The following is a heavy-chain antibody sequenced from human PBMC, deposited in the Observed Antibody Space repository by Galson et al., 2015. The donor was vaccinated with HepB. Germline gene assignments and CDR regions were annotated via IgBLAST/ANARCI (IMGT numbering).Heavy chain of an antibody. V-gene: IGHV1-18*01. CDR1: GYTFTSYG. Sequence: SVTVSCKASGYTFTSYGISWVRQAPGQGLEWMGWISAYNGNTNYAQKLQGRVTMTTDTSTSTAYMELRSLRSDDTAVYYCARDPPRWADLERFYYGMDVWGQGTTVTVSS. J-gene: IGHJ6*02. D-gene: IGHD1-26*01. CDR3: ARDPPRWADLERFYYGMDV. CDR2: ISAYNGNT.